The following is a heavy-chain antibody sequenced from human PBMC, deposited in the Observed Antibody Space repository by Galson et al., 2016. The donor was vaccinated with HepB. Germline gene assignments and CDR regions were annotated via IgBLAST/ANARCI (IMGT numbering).Heavy chain of an antibody. J-gene: IGHJ4*02. CDR1: GFTFSTYN. CDR2: ISRGSGYI. Sequence: SLRLSCAASGFTFSTYNMNWVRQAPGKGLEWVSSISRGSGYIYYADSVKGRFTISRHNSKNTLYLQMNSLRAEDTALYYCVRDLDDYIWGTYRTLDYWGQGTLVTVSS. V-gene: IGHV3-21*01. CDR3: VRDLDDYIWGTYRTLDY. D-gene: IGHD3-16*01.